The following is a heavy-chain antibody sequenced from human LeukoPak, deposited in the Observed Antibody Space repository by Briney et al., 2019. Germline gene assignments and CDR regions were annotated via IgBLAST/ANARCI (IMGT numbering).Heavy chain of an antibody. CDR1: GGSFSGYY. D-gene: IGHD3-22*01. CDR3: ARAFRSYYYDSSGYYYVYYFDY. V-gene: IGHV4-34*01. Sequence: SETLSLTCAVYGGSFSGYYWSRIRQPPGKGLEWIGEINHSGSTNYNPSLKSRVTISVDTSKNQFSLKLSSVTAADTAVYYCARAFRSYYYDSSGYYYVYYFDYWGQGTLVTVSS. J-gene: IGHJ4*02. CDR2: INHSGST.